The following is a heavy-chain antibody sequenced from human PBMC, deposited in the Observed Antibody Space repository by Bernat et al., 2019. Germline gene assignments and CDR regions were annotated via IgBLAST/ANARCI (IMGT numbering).Heavy chain of an antibody. CDR1: GFSVSVNY. D-gene: IGHD1-1*01. Sequence: DVQLVESGGGLFQPGGSLKLSCAASGFSVSVNYMTWVRQAPGRGLEWVSIIYTGGSTYYADAVKGRFTISGDTSKNTLYLQMNSVRVEDTATYFCARIQPSVERHDAFDIWGRGTSVTVSS. CDR3: ARIQPSVERHDAFDI. CDR2: IYTGGST. J-gene: IGHJ3*02. V-gene: IGHV3-53*01.